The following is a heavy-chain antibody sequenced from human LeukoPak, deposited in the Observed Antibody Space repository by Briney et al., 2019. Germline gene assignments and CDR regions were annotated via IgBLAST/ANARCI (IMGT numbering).Heavy chain of an antibody. Sequence: SETLSLTCTVSGGSISSYYWSWIRQPPGKGLEWIGYTYYSGSTNYNPSLKSRVTISVDTSKNQFSLKLSSVTAADTAVYYCARDRYDSSGYYWFDPWGQGTLVTVSS. CDR1: GGSISSYY. J-gene: IGHJ5*02. CDR3: ARDRYDSSGYYWFDP. V-gene: IGHV4-59*12. D-gene: IGHD3-22*01. CDR2: TYYSGST.